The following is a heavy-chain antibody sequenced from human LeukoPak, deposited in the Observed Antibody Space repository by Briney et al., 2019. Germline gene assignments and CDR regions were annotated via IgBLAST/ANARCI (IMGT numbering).Heavy chain of an antibody. CDR1: GYTFTGYY. CDR2: INPNSGGT. V-gene: IGHV1-2*02. D-gene: IGHD3-22*01. Sequence: ASVKVSCKASGYTFTGYYMHWVRQAPGQGLEWMGWINPNSGGTNYAQKFQGRVTMARDTSISTAYMELSRLRSDDTAVYYCASSHYYDSSGYWGLRGYYFDYWGQGTLVTVSS. J-gene: IGHJ4*02. CDR3: ASSHYYDSSGYWGLRGYYFDY.